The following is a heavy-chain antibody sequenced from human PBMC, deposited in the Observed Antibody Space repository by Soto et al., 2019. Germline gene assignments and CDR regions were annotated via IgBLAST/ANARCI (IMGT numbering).Heavy chain of an antibody. Sequence: EVQLVESGGGLVKPGGSLRLSCAASGFTFSNAWMNWVRQAPGKGLEWVGRIKSKTDGGTTDYAAPVKGRFTISRDDSTIPLYQKMNRLKTEDATVYYRTREPPFPVVAATHGMDGWGQGTTVTVSS. J-gene: IGHJ6*02. D-gene: IGHD2-15*01. CDR3: TREPPFPVVAATHGMDG. CDR1: GFTFSNAW. CDR2: IKSKTDGGTT. V-gene: IGHV3-15*07.